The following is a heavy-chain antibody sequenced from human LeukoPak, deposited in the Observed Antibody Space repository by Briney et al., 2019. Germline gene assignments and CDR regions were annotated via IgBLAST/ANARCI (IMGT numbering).Heavy chain of an antibody. J-gene: IGHJ6*02. CDR1: GYTFTSYA. CDR2: INAGNGNT. Sequence: GASVKVSCTASGYTFTSYAMHWVRQAPGQRLEWMGWINAGNGNTKYSQKFQGRVTITRDTSASTAYMELSSLRSEDTAVYYCARADYYDSSGYSYYYYGMDVWGQGTTVTVSS. CDR3: ARADYYDSSGYSYYYYGMDV. D-gene: IGHD3-22*01. V-gene: IGHV1-3*01.